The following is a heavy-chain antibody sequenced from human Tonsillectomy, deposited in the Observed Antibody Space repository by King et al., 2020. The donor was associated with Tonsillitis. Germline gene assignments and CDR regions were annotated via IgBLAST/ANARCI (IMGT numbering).Heavy chain of an antibody. Sequence: VQLVESGGGLVQPGGSLRLSCAASGFIFSNYAMSWVRQAPGKGLEWVSDISGSGGRTHYAESVKGRFTISRDNSKNTLYMQMNSLRAEDTAVYYCAKDTAVAGYYWGQGTQVIVSS. CDR3: AKDTAVAGYY. J-gene: IGHJ4*02. CDR2: ISGSGGRT. V-gene: IGHV3-23*04. CDR1: GFIFSNYA. D-gene: IGHD6-19*01.